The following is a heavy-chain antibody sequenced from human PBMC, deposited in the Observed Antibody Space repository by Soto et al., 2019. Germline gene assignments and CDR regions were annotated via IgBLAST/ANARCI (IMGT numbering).Heavy chain of an antibody. CDR1: GYTFTSYG. CDR2: ISAYNGNT. Sequence: ASVKVSCKASGYTFTSYGISWVRQAPGQGLEWMGWISAYNGNTNYAQKLQGRVTMTTDTSTSTAYMELRSLRSDDTAVYYCARAPRVVPAATDWFDPWGQGTLVTVSS. D-gene: IGHD2-2*01. CDR3: ARAPRVVPAATDWFDP. J-gene: IGHJ5*02. V-gene: IGHV1-18*04.